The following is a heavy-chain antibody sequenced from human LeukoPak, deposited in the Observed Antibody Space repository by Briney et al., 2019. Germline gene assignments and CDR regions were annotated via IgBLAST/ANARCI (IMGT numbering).Heavy chain of an antibody. CDR3: ARVMIQWPAYNWFDP. D-gene: IGHD6-19*01. Sequence: SETLSLTCSVSSGSISNTSYYWGWIRQPPGKGLEWIGSIYFSGSTFYNPSLKSRVTISVDMSKDQFSLRLRSVTAADTAVYYCARVMIQWPAYNWFDPWGQGILVTVSS. CDR2: IYFSGST. CDR1: SGSISNTSYY. V-gene: IGHV4-39*07. J-gene: IGHJ5*02.